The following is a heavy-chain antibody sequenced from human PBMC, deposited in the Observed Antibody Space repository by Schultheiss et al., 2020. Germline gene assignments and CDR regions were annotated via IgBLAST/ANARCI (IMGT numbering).Heavy chain of an antibody. CDR2: IYYSGST. CDR1: GGSISSGGYY. D-gene: IGHD3-22*01. CDR3: ARANYDSSDHNYVLDY. Sequence: SETLSLTCTVSGGSISSGGYYWSWIRQHPGKGLEWIGYIYYSGSTNYNPSLKSRVTISVDTSKNQFSLKLSSVTAADTAVYYCARANYDSSDHNYVLDYWGQGTLVTVSS. V-gene: IGHV4-61*08. J-gene: IGHJ4*02.